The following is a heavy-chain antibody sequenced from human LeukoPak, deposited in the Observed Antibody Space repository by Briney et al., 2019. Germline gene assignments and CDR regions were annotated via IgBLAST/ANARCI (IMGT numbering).Heavy chain of an antibody. Sequence: GGSLRLSCAASGFTVSSNYMSWVRQAPGKGLEWVAFIRYDGSNKYYADSVKGRFTISRDNSKNTLYLQMNSLRAEDTAVYYCAKDLLVGATRSLYWGQGTLVTVSS. V-gene: IGHV3-30*02. CDR2: IRYDGSNK. CDR1: GFTVSSNY. D-gene: IGHD1-26*01. J-gene: IGHJ4*02. CDR3: AKDLLVGATRSLY.